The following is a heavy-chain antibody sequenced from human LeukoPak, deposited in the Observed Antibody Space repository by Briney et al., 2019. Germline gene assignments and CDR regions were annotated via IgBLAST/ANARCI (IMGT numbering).Heavy chain of an antibody. CDR2: LSGSGFNT. CDR3: AKMAGQQLGDYYMDV. Sequence: GGSLRLSCGASGFTFSNFAMTWVRQAPGRGLEWVSALSGSGFNTYYADSAKGRFTISRDNSKNTLYLQMNSLRAEDTAVYYCAKMAGQQLGDYYMDVWGKGTTLTVSS. V-gene: IGHV3-23*01. CDR1: GFTFSNFA. D-gene: IGHD6-13*01. J-gene: IGHJ6*03.